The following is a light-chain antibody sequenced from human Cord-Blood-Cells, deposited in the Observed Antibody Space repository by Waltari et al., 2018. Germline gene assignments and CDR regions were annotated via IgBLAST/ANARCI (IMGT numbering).Light chain of an antibody. CDR1: SSDVGSYNI. V-gene: IGLV2-23*01. CDR3: CSYAGSSTLV. CDR2: EGS. J-gene: IGLJ2*01. Sequence: QSALTQPASVSGSPGQSITISCTGNSSDVGSYNIVSWYQQHPGKAPKLMIYEGSKRPSGVSNRFSGSKSGNTASLTISGLQAEDEADYYCCSYAGSSTLVFGGGTKLTVL.